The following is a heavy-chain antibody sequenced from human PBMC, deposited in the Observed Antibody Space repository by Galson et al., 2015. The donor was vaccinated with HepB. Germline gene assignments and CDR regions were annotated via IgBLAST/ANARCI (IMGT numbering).Heavy chain of an antibody. Sequence: SVKVSCKASGGTFSSYAISWVRQAPGQGLEWMGGIIPIFGTANYAQKFQGRVTITADESTSTAYMELSSLRSEDTAVYYCASWYSSSWYDQSQKYNWFDPWGQGTLVTVSS. CDR2: IIPIFGTA. CDR1: GGTFSSYA. V-gene: IGHV1-69*13. CDR3: ASWYSSSWYDQSQKYNWFDP. J-gene: IGHJ5*02. D-gene: IGHD6-13*01.